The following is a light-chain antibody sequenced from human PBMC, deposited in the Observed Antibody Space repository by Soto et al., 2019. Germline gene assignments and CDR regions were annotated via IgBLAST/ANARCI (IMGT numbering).Light chain of an antibody. J-gene: IGKJ2*01. V-gene: IGKV3-20*01. CDR3: QQYGSSPRT. CDR2: GAS. CDR1: QTVSSTH. Sequence: ESVLTQSPGTLSSSPGQRATLFCRASQTVSSTHLAWYQQKPGQAPRLLIYGASNRATGIPDRFSGGGSGTDCTLTISRLEPEDFAVYYCQQYGSSPRTFGQGTKLEIK.